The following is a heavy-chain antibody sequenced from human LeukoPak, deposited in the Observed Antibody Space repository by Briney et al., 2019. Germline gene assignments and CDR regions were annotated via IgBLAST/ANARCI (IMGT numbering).Heavy chain of an antibody. D-gene: IGHD1-26*01. J-gene: IGHJ5*01. CDR3: ARQVAIVEPTDPNWFDS. V-gene: IGHV4-39*07. Sequence: SETLSLTCNVSGDSIGSSSYYCGWIRQTPEKGLEWIGSNFYSGSTYYTPSLKSRVTMSLDTSKNQFSLRLTSVTAADTAVYYCARQVAIVEPTDPNWFDSWGQGTLVTVSS. CDR2: NFYSGST. CDR1: GDSIGSSSYY.